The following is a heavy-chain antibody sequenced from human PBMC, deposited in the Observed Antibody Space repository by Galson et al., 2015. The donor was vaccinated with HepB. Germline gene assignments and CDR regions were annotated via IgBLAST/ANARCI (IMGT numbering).Heavy chain of an antibody. V-gene: IGHV7-4-1*02. J-gene: IGHJ3*02. CDR1: RYILTHYA. CDR3: ARHHGAFDI. CDR2: INTNTGIP. Sequence: SVKVSCKASRYILTHYALNWVRQAPGRGLELMGWINTNTGIPTYAQGFTGRFVFSLDTSVSTAYLQISSLNTEDTAVYYCARHHGAFDIWGQGTMVTVSS.